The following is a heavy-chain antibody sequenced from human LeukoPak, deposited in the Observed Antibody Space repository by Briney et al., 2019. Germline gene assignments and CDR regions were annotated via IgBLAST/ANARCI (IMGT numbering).Heavy chain of an antibody. D-gene: IGHD3-22*01. J-gene: IGHJ4*02. V-gene: IGHV3-48*03. Sequence: GGSLRLSCAASGFTFSSNEMNWVRKAPGKGLEWVSYISSGGRTIYYADSVKGRFTISRDSVKNSLYLQMKSLRADDTAVYYCARGGPDSSGYYHSISDWGEGTLVTVSS. CDR1: GFTFSSNE. CDR3: ARGGPDSSGYYHSISD. CDR2: ISSGGRTI.